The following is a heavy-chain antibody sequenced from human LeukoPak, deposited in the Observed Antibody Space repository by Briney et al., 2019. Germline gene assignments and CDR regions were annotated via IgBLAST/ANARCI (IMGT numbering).Heavy chain of an antibody. CDR2: IYYSGST. D-gene: IGHD1-1*01. Sequence: SETLSLTCTVSGGSVSSGSSYWSWIRQPPGKGLEWVGYIYYSGSTNYNPSLKSRVTISVDTSKNQFSLKLSSVTAADTAVYYCARDLDWNDEDYYYGMDVRGQGTTVTVSS. V-gene: IGHV4-61*01. CDR1: GGSVSSGSSY. J-gene: IGHJ6*02. CDR3: ARDLDWNDEDYYYGMDV.